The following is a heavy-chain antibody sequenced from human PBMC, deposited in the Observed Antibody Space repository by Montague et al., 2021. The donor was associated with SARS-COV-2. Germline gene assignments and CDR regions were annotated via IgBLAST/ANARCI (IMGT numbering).Heavy chain of an antibody. V-gene: IGHV4-4*02. J-gene: IGHJ5*02. CDR2: ISHSGST. CDR1: GGSISSNNW. CDR3: ATSSYDCWGGYTQGDNWFDV. D-gene: IGHD3-3*01. Sequence: SETLSLTCAVSGGSISSNNWCCLVRHPPEKGLGFIRDISHSGSTYYTPSIKRLITISVNKSKNQFSLKLSSVTAADTAVYYCATSSYDCWGGYTQGDNWFDVWGQGTMVTVSS.